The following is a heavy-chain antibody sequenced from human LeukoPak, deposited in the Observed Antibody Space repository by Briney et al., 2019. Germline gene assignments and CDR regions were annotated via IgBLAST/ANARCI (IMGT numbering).Heavy chain of an antibody. CDR2: IYYSGST. CDR1: GGSISSYY. Sequence: SETLSLTCTVSGGSISSYYWSWIRQPPGKGLEWIGYIYYSGSTYYNPSLKSRVTISVDTSKNQFSLKLSSVTAADTAVYYCASERQGYYFDYWGQGTLVTVSS. V-gene: IGHV4-59*04. CDR3: ASERQGYYFDY. J-gene: IGHJ4*02.